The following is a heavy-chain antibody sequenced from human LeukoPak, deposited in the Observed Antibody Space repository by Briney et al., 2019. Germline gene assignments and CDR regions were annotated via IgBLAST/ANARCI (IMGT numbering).Heavy chain of an antibody. Sequence: GGSLRLSCVASGFNFGDYYMNWIRQSPGKGLEWISYMSSRSGIIYYGGSVKGRFTISRDNSKNTLYLQMNSLRAEDTAVYYCAKDYLEGYFDYWGQGTLVTVSS. J-gene: IGHJ4*02. V-gene: IGHV3-48*01. CDR2: MSSRSGII. CDR1: GFNFGDYY. CDR3: AKDYLEGYFDY.